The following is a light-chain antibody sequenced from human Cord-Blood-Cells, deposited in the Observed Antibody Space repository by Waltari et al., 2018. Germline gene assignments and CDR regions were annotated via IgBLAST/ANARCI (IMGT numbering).Light chain of an antibody. Sequence: IVLTQSPATLSLSTGERATLSCRASQSVSSYLAWYQQKPGQAPRLLIYDASNRATGIPARFSGSGSGTDFTLTISILGPEDFAVYYCQQRSNWPPWTFGQGTKVEIK. CDR1: QSVSSY. CDR3: QQRSNWPPWT. CDR2: DAS. J-gene: IGKJ1*01. V-gene: IGKV3-11*01.